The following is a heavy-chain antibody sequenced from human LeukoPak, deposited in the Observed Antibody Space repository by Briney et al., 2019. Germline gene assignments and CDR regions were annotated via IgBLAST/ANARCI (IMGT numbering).Heavy chain of an antibody. Sequence: GGSLRLSCAASGFTFSSYWMSWVRQAPGKGLEWVANIKQDGSEKYYVDSVKGRFTISRDNAKNSLYLQMNSLRAEDTAVYYCAREYCGGTSCPKPYYYYYYMDVWGKGTTVTVSS. CDR1: GFTFSSYW. V-gene: IGHV3-7*03. J-gene: IGHJ6*03. CDR3: AREYCGGTSCPKPYYYYYYMDV. CDR2: IKQDGSEK. D-gene: IGHD2-2*01.